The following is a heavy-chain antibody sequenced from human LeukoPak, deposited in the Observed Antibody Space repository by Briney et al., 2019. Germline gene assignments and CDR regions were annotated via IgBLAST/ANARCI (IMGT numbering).Heavy chain of an antibody. CDR2: IYSGGST. CDR1: GFTVSSNY. V-gene: IGHV3-53*01. J-gene: IGHJ4*02. CDR3: AREPLGYCSGGSCYSLPVGSFDY. Sequence: PGGSLRLSCAASGFTVSSNYMSWVRQAPGKGLEWVSVIYSGGSTYYADSVKGRFTISRDNSKNTLYLQMNSLRAEDTAVYYCAREPLGYCSGGSCYSLPVGSFDYWGQGTLVTVSS. D-gene: IGHD2-15*01.